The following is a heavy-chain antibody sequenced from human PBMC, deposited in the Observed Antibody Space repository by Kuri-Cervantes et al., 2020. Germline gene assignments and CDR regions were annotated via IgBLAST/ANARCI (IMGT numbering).Heavy chain of an antibody. V-gene: IGHV3-30*02. CDR1: GFTFDDYA. Sequence: GGSLRLSCAASGFTFDDYAMHWVRQAPGKGLEWVAFIRYDGSNKYYGDSVKGRFTISRDNSKNTLYLQMNSLRAEDTAVYYCAKDRYGDYGFDYWGQGTLVTVSS. J-gene: IGHJ4*02. D-gene: IGHD4-17*01. CDR2: IRYDGSNK. CDR3: AKDRYGDYGFDY.